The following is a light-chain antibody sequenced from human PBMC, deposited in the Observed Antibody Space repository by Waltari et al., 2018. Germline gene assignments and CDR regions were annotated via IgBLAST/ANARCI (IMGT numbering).Light chain of an antibody. CDR1: QSLTKKY. V-gene: IGKV3-20*01. Sequence: LSCRASQSLTKKYLAWYQQKPGQAPRLLIYGASSRAAGIPDRFSGSGSGTDFTLTISRLEPEDFAVYYCQQYGSSILYTFGQGTKLEIK. CDR3: QQYGSSILYT. J-gene: IGKJ2*01. CDR2: GAS.